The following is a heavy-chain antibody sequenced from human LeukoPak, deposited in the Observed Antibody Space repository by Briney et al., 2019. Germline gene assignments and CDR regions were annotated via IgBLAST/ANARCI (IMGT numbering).Heavy chain of an antibody. Sequence: SVKVSCKASGGTFSSYAISWVRQAPGQGLEWMGRIIPILGIANYAQKFQGRITITADKSTSTAYMELSSLRSEDTAVYYCSRGGVYGDSRASDLDYWGQGTLVTVSS. CDR1: GGTFSSYA. CDR2: IIPILGIA. J-gene: IGHJ4*02. CDR3: SRGGVYGDSRASDLDY. V-gene: IGHV1-69*04. D-gene: IGHD4-17*01.